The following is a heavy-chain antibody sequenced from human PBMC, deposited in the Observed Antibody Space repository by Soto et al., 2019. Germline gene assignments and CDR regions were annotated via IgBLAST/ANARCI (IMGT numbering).Heavy chain of an antibody. CDR1: GFTFSDYY. J-gene: IGHJ6*01. Sequence: QVQLVESGGGLVRPGGSLRLSCAASGFTFSDYYMTWIRQAPGKGLEWVSYITGSSDYTNYADSVKGRFTISRDHVKNSLYLQMNSLRAEDTAVYYCAREYYYGMDVCVQGTTVTVSS. V-gene: IGHV3-11*05. CDR3: AREYYYGMDV. CDR2: ITGSSDYT.